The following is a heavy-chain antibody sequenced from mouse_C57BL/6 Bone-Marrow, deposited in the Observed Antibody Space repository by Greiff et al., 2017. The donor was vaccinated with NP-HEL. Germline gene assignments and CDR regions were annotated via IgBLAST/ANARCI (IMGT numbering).Heavy chain of an antibody. CDR2: INYDGSST. D-gene: IGHD2-4*01. Sequence: VQLKESEGGLVQPGSSMKLSCTASGFTFSDYYMAWVRQVPEKGLEWVANINYDGSSTYYLDSLKSRFIISRDNAKNILYLQMSSLKSEDTATYYCARVSYDYDVEAMDYWGQGTSVTVSS. CDR3: ARVSYDYDVEAMDY. J-gene: IGHJ4*01. V-gene: IGHV5-16*01. CDR1: GFTFSDYY.